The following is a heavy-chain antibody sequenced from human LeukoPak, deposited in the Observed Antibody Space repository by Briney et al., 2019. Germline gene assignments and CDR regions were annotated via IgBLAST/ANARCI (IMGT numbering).Heavy chain of an antibody. Sequence: ASVKVSCKVSGYTLTEISMHWVRQAPGRGLEWMGGFNPEDAETIYARSFQGRLTVTEDTSTDTAYMELSSLRSEDTAMYYCATEIVGYGDVHYFDSWGQGTLVTVSS. D-gene: IGHD4-17*01. V-gene: IGHV1-24*01. CDR1: GYTLTEIS. CDR3: ATEIVGYGDVHYFDS. CDR2: FNPEDAET. J-gene: IGHJ4*02.